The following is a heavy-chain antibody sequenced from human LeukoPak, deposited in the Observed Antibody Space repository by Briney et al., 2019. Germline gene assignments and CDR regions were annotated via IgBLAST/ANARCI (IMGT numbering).Heavy chain of an antibody. CDR1: GFTFSTFW. CDR3: ARSPEKGSVDY. Sequence: GGSLRLSCVASGFTFSTFWMSWVRQAPGKGLEWVANIKEDESAKYYVDSVKGRFTVSRDNAKNSLYLQMSSLRADDTAVYYCARSPEKGSVDYWGQGTLVTVSS. CDR2: IKEDESAK. D-gene: IGHD3-10*01. J-gene: IGHJ4*02. V-gene: IGHV3-7*03.